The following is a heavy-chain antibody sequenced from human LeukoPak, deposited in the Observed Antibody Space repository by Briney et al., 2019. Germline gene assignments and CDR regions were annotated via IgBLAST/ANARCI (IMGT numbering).Heavy chain of an antibody. Sequence: PSETLSLTCTVSGGSISSYYWSWIRQPPGKGLEWIGYIYYSGSTNYNPSLKSRVTISVDTSKNQFSLKLSSVTAADTAVYYCARDSTIFGVVEGWFDPWGQGTLVTVSS. CDR2: IYYSGST. D-gene: IGHD3-3*01. CDR1: GGSISSYY. V-gene: IGHV4-59*01. J-gene: IGHJ5*02. CDR3: ARDSTIFGVVEGWFDP.